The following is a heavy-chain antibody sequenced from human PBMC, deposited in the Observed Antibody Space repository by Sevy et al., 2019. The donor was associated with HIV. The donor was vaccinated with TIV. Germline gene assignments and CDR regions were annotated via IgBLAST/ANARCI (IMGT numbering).Heavy chain of an antibody. CDR3: ASAPQGGSDVITPPDN. CDR2: ISYDGGNK. Sequence: GGSLRLSCAASGFTFNTYAMHWVRQAPGKGLDWLTFISYDGGNKYYADSVKGRFTISRDNSKSMGYLQMNSPRAEDTALYYCASAPQGGSDVITPPDNWGQGTLVTVSS. V-gene: IGHV3-30-3*01. D-gene: IGHD3-10*01. J-gene: IGHJ4*02. CDR1: GFTFNTYA.